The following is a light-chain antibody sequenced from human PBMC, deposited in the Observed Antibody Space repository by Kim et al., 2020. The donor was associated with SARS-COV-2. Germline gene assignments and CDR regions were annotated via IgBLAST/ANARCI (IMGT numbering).Light chain of an antibody. CDR1: SSNIGAPHD. CDR2: GNT. CDR3: QSFDSRLGVLV. J-gene: IGLJ2*01. Sequence: QTVPIAATGSSSNIGAPHDVHWYQQRPGTAPKLLIYGNTNRPSGVPDRFSGSKSDTSAFLAITGLQAEDEADYYCQSFDSRLGVLVFGGGTQLTVL. V-gene: IGLV1-40*01.